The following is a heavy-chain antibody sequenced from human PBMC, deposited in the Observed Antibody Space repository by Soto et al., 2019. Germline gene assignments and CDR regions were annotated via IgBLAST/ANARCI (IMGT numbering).Heavy chain of an antibody. CDR2: INPNSGGT. J-gene: IGHJ6*02. V-gene: IGHV1-2*04. Sequence: ASVKVSCKASGYTFTGYYMHWVRQAPGQGLEWMGWINPNSGGTNYAQKFQGWVTMTRDTSISTAYMELSRLRSDDTAVYYCARRKGWLLYGPPYYYYYGMDVWGQGTTVTVSS. D-gene: IGHD3-3*01. CDR3: ARRKGWLLYGPPYYYYYGMDV. CDR1: GYTFTGYY.